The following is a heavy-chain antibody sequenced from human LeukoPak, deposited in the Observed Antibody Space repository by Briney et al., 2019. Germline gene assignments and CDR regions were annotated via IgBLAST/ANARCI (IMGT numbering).Heavy chain of an antibody. CDR1: GFTFGDYA. Sequence: GGSLRLSCTASGFTFGDYAMSWFRQAPGKGLEWVGFIRSKAYGGTTEYAASVKGRFTISRDDSKSIAYLQMNSLKTEDTAVYYCTGGQVYYYDSSGYYFDYWGQGTLVTVSS. CDR3: TGGQVYYYDSSGYYFDY. V-gene: IGHV3-49*03. J-gene: IGHJ4*02. CDR2: IRSKAYGGTT. D-gene: IGHD3-22*01.